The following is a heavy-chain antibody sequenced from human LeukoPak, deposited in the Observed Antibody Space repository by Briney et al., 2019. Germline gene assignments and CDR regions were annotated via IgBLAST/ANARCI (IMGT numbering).Heavy chain of an antibody. CDR3: ASRPFLYGFRTYFDN. CDR1: TESYSAFH. D-gene: IGHD3-10*01. CDR2: MKQSGTP. V-gene: IGHV4-34*01. Sequence: SETLSLTHAIYTESYSAFHWHGIRHPPPDGLSCLREMKQSGTPRYNPSLQSRVTISVDKSKNQFSLNVRSVSAADTAVYYCASRPFLYGFRTYFDNWAQGTLVTVSS. J-gene: IGHJ4*02.